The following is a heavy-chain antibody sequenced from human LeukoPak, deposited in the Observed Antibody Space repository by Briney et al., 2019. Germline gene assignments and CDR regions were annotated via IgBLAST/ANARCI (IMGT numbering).Heavy chain of an antibody. CDR1: GGSISTNSYY. V-gene: IGHV4-39*01. CDR3: ARQRYCRSTSCYQFDY. D-gene: IGHD2-2*01. J-gene: IGHJ4*02. CDR2: IYYSGSP. Sequence: SETLSLTCTVSGGSISTNSYYWGWIRQPPGKGLEWIGTIYYSGSPSYNLSLESRVTISIDTSKNQFSLKLRSVTAADTAVYYCARQRYCRSTSCYQFDYWGQGTLVTVSS.